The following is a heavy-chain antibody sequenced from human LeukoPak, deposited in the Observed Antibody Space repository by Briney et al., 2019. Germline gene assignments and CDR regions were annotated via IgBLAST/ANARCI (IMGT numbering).Heavy chain of an antibody. CDR3: ARGGYHHGFDI. J-gene: IGHJ3*02. CDR2: INSGGSDT. D-gene: IGHD2-15*01. V-gene: IGHV3-74*01. Sequence: GGSLRLSCAASGFTFNSYWFHWVRQAPGKGLVWVSRINSGGSDTIYADSVKGRFTISRDNAKSTVYLQMNSLKAEDTAVYYCARGGYHHGFDIWGQGTMVTVSS. CDR1: GFTFNSYW.